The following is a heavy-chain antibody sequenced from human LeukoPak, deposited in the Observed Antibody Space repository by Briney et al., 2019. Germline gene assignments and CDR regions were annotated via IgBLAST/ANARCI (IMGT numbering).Heavy chain of an antibody. Sequence: PGGSLRLSCAASGFTVSSNYMSWVCQAPGRGLEWVAVIWYDGGNKYYADSVKGRFTISRDNSKNTLYLQLSSLRAEETAVYYCAKVVYSGYGPADYWGQGTLVTVSS. CDR2: IWYDGGNK. D-gene: IGHD5-12*01. CDR3: AKVVYSGYGPADY. CDR1: GFTVSSNY. J-gene: IGHJ4*02. V-gene: IGHV3-33*06.